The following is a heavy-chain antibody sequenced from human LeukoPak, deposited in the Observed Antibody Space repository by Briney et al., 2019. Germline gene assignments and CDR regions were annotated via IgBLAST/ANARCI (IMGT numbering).Heavy chain of an antibody. CDR1: GFTFSSYG. V-gene: IGHV3-30*03. CDR2: ISYDGSNK. J-gene: IGHJ4*02. Sequence: GGSLRLSCAASGFTFSSYGMHWVRQAPGKGLEWVAVISYDGSNKYYADSVKGRFTISRDNSKNTLYLQMNSLRAEDTAVYYCARDCGSTSCYEADYWGQGTLVTVSS. D-gene: IGHD2-2*01. CDR3: ARDCGSTSCYEADY.